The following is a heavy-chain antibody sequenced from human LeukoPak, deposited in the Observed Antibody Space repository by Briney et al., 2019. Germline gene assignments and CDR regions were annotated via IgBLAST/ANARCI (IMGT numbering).Heavy chain of an antibody. Sequence: GGSLRLTCAASGFTFSSYGMHWVRQAPGKGLEWVGVIWYDGSNKYYADSVKGRFTISRDNSKNTLYLQMNSLTAEYTAVYYCAREKLRGILYYGLDVWGKGTTVTVSS. CDR2: IWYDGSNK. V-gene: IGHV3-33*01. CDR3: AREKLRGILYYGLDV. CDR1: GFTFSSYG. J-gene: IGHJ6*04. D-gene: IGHD2/OR15-2a*01.